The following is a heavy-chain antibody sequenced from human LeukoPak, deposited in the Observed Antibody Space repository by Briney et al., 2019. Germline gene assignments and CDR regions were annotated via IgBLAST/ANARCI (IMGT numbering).Heavy chain of an antibody. Sequence: PGGSLRLSCAASGFTFNIYWMHWVRPVQGKGLVWVSLISSEGTGTIYADSVKGRFTISRDNAKNTLYLQMNSLRAEDTAVYYCVRDPPKPTPIDYWGQGTLVTVSS. CDR1: GFTFNIYW. CDR3: VRDPPKPTPIDY. V-gene: IGHV3-74*01. J-gene: IGHJ4*02. CDR2: ISSEGTGT.